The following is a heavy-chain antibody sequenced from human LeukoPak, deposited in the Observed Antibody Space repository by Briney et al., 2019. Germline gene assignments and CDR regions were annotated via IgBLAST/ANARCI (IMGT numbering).Heavy chain of an antibody. CDR1: GFTFYSYG. J-gene: IGHJ4*02. D-gene: IGHD3-16*01. Sequence: GGSLRLSCAASGFTFYSYGMHWVRQAPGKGLEWVALISYNGRNNYYADSVKGRFTISRDNSKNTLYLQVSSLRTEDTAVYFCARDNRGYFDFWGQGTLVTVSS. CDR3: ARDNRGYFDF. V-gene: IGHV3-30*03. CDR2: ISYNGRNN.